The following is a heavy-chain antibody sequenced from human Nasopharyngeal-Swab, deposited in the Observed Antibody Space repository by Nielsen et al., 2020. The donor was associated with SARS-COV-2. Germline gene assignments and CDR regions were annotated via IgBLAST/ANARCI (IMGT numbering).Heavy chain of an antibody. CDR3: ARGRRNPRGSGSHRSLYNWFDP. V-gene: IGHV3-30-3*01. Sequence: GESLKISCAASGFTFSSYAMHWVRQAPGKGLEWVAVISYDGSNKYYADSVKGRFTISRDNSKNTLYLQMNSLRAEDTAVYYCARGRRNPRGSGSHRSLYNWFDPWGQGTLVTVSS. D-gene: IGHD3-10*01. CDR1: GFTFSSYA. J-gene: IGHJ5*02. CDR2: ISYDGSNK.